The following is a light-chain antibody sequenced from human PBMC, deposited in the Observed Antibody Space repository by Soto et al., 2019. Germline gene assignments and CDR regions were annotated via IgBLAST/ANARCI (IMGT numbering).Light chain of an antibody. CDR3: QHRRNWPLT. V-gene: IGKV4-1*01. Sequence: DIVMTQSPDSLAVSLGGRATINCKSSQSVLYSSNNKNYLAWYQQKPGQPPKLLIYWASTRESGVPDRFSGSGSGTDFTLTISSLEPEDFAVYYRQHRRNWPLTFGQGTRLEIK. CDR2: WAS. J-gene: IGKJ5*01. CDR1: QSVLYSSNNKNY.